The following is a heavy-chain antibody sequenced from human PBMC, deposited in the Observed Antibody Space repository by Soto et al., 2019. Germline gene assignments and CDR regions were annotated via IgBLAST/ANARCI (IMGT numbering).Heavy chain of an antibody. V-gene: IGHV4-59*01. J-gene: IGHJ5*02. CDR2: IYYSGST. CDR3: ARDFQYYDSSGYWNWFDP. Sequence: TLSPRFTVSCGSISNYYWSCIRQPPGKGLEWIGYIYYSGSTNYNHSLKSRVTISVDTSKNQFSLKLRSVTSADTAVYYCARDFQYYDSSGYWNWFDPWGQGTLVTASS. CDR1: CGSISNYY. D-gene: IGHD3-22*01.